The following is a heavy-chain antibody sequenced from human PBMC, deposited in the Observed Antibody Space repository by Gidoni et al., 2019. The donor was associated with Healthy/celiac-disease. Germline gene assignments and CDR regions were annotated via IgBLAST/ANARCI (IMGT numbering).Heavy chain of an antibody. CDR3: AREPSQGKLWVKSYYYGMDV. V-gene: IGHV3-33*01. CDR2: TWYDGSNK. CDR1: AFTFRRYG. J-gene: IGHJ6*02. D-gene: IGHD5-18*01. Sequence: QVQLVESGGGVVQPGRSLRLPCAASAFTFRRYGLHWVRQAPGKGQEGVAVTWYDGSNKYYADSVKGRFTISRDNSKNTLYLQMNSLRAEDTAVYYCAREPSQGKLWVKSYYYGMDVWGQGTTVTVSS.